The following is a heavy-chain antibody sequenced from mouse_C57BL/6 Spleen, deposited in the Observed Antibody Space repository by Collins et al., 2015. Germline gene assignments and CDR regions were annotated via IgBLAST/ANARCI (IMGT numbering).Heavy chain of an antibody. CDR1: GYTFTDYY. J-gene: IGHJ2*01. V-gene: IGHV1-26*01. CDR2: INPNNGGT. Sequence: EVQLQQSGPELVKPGASVKISCKASGYTFTDYYMNWVKQSHGKSLEWIGDINPNNGGTSYNQKFKGKATLTVDKSSSTAYMELRGLTSEDSAVYYCARLAFDYWGQGTTLTVSS. CDR3: ARLAFDY.